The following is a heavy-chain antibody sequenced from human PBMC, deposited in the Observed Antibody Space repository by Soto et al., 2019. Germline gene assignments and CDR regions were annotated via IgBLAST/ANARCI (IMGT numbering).Heavy chain of an antibody. CDR1: GYTFTSYD. V-gene: IGHV1-3*01. D-gene: IGHD1-20*01. Sequence: GASVKVSCKASGYTFTSYDMHWVRQAPGQRLEWMGWINAGNGNTKYSQKFQGRVTITRDTSASKAYMELSSLRSEDTAVYYCARDKITGPIDYWGQGTLVTVSS. CDR3: ARDKITGPIDY. CDR2: INAGNGNT. J-gene: IGHJ4*02.